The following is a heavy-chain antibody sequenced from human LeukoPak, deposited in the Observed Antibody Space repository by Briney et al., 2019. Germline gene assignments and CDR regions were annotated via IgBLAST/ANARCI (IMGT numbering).Heavy chain of an antibody. CDR1: GGSISSSSAY. J-gene: IGHJ4*02. Sequence: SETLSLTCTVSGGSISSSSAYWGWIRQPPGKGLEWIGSIYYSKNTYYNPSLKSRVTISADTSKNQFSLTLGSVSATDTAVYYCVSPRGFSYGYFDYWGQGTVVTVSS. CDR2: IYYSKNT. V-gene: IGHV4-39*01. CDR3: VSPRGFSYGYFDY. D-gene: IGHD5-18*01.